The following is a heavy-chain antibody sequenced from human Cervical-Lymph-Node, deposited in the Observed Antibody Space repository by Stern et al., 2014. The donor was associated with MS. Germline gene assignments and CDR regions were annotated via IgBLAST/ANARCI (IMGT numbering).Heavy chain of an antibody. Sequence: VQLVESGPGLLKPSETLSLTCSVSGVSVTSSAYYWSWVRQSSGKGLEWIGHVHYSGKTSYNPSLKSRVSISVDTSKNHFSLRLDSVTAADTAVYYCVRDGLTGSDYWGQGTLVAVSS. CDR1: GVSVTSSAYY. J-gene: IGHJ4*02. CDR3: VRDGLTGSDY. V-gene: IGHV4-61*03. CDR2: VHYSGKT. D-gene: IGHD1-20*01.